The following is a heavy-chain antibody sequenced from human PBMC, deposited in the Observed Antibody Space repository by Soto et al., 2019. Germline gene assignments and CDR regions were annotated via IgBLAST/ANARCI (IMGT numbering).Heavy chain of an antibody. J-gene: IGHJ4*02. D-gene: IGHD3-16*02. V-gene: IGHV4-39*07. CDR1: GGSISSSSYY. Sequence: PSETLSLTCTVSGGSISSSSYYWGWIRQPPGKGLNWIGNIYYSGSTDYNPSLKSRVTISVDTSKNQFSLKLSSVTAADTAVYYCARGSSLMITFGGVIVPNYFNYWGQGTLVTVS. CDR2: IYYSGST. CDR3: ARGSSLMITFGGVIVPNYFNY.